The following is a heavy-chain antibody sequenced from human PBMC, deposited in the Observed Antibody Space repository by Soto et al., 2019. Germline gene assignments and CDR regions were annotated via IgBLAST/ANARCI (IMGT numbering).Heavy chain of an antibody. V-gene: IGHV6-1*01. CDR2: TYYSSKWYT. J-gene: IGHJ5*02. CDR3: ARGRVRLAARPENCFDP. D-gene: IGHD6-6*01. Sequence: SQTLSLTCGISGDSVSGDSTAWNWIRQSPSRGLEWLGRTYYSSKWYTDYALSVRSRISITADTSKNQFSLQLNSVTPDDTAVYYCARGRVRLAARPENCFDPWGQGTLVTVSS. CDR1: GDSVSGDSTA.